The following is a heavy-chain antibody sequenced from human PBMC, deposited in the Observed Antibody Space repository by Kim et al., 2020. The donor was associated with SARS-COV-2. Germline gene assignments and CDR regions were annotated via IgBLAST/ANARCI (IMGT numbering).Heavy chain of an antibody. CDR2: ISGSDDST. V-gene: IGHV3-23*01. D-gene: IGHD2-15*01. CDR1: GFTFSSYA. J-gene: IGHJ4*02. CDR3: AKDGRCVSGGSCYSGDY. Sequence: GGSLRLSCAASGFTFSSYAMSWVRQAPGKGLEWVSAISGSDDSTYYADSVKGRFTISRDNSKNTLYLEMNSLRAGDTAVYYCAKDGRCVSGGSCYSGDYWGQGTLVTVSS.